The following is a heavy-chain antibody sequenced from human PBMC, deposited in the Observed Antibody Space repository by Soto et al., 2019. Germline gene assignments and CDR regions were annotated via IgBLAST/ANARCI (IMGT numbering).Heavy chain of an antibody. D-gene: IGHD3-9*01. Sequence: SETRSLTCAVSGGSISSGAYSWSWIRQPPGEGLEWIGYVYYSGSTKYNPSLKSRVTISVDTSKKQFSLNLSSVTAADTAVYYCARSEETYNDFFTGKDLSYYDIYTHVLGEALPVTVSS. CDR2: VYYSGST. CDR3: ARSEETYNDFFTGKDLSYYDIYTHV. V-gene: IGHV4-61*08. CDR1: GGSISSGAYS. J-gene: IGHJ6*03.